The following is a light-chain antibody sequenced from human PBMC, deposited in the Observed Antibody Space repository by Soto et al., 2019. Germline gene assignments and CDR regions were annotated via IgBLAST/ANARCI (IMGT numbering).Light chain of an antibody. V-gene: IGLV2-14*03. CDR1: SMDVGGYNY. Sequence: QSALTQPASVSGSPGQSITISCTGSSMDVGGYNYVSWYQHHPGKAPKLLIYNVSDRPSGVSNRFSGSKSGNTASLTISGLQAEDEADYYCNSYTTSSTLVFGGGTKLTVL. CDR2: NVS. CDR3: NSYTTSSTLV. J-gene: IGLJ3*02.